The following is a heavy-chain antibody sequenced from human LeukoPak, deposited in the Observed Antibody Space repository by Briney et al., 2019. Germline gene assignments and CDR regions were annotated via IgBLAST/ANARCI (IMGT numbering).Heavy chain of an antibody. CDR3: AIAGDYDTTWYH. CDR1: GFSFSNYW. D-gene: IGHD3-22*01. CDR2: IKQDGSEK. V-gene: IGHV3-7*01. J-gene: IGHJ5*02. Sequence: PGGSLTLSCAASGFSFSNYWMSWVRQAPGKGLEWVANIKQDGSEKYYVDSVKGRFTISRDNAKNSLYLQMNSLRAEDTALYYCAIAGDYDTTWYHWGQGTLVTVSS.